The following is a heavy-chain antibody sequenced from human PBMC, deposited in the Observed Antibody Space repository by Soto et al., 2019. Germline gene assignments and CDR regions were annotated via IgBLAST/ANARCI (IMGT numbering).Heavy chain of an antibody. D-gene: IGHD3-22*01. CDR3: AKDYYDSSGYFPVFDY. V-gene: IGHV3-23*01. J-gene: IGHJ4*02. CDR2: ISGSGGST. Sequence: GGSLRLSCAASGFTFSSYAMSWVRQAPGKGLEWVSAISGSGGSTYYADSVKGRFTISRDNSKNTLYLQMNSLRAEDTAVYYCAKDYYDSSGYFPVFDYWGQGTLVTVSS. CDR1: GFTFSSYA.